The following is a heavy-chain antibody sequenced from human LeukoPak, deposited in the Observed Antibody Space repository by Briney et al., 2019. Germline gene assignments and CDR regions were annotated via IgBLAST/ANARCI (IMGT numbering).Heavy chain of an antibody. CDR3: ARGQQQLVYFDY. Sequence: SVKVSCKASGYTFTSYAISWVRQAPGQGLEWMGRIIPILGIANYAQKFQGRVTITADKSTSTAYMELSSLRSEDTAVYYCARGQQQLVYFDYWGQGTLVTVSS. D-gene: IGHD6-13*01. J-gene: IGHJ4*02. CDR1: GYTFTSYA. CDR2: IIPILGIA. V-gene: IGHV1-69*04.